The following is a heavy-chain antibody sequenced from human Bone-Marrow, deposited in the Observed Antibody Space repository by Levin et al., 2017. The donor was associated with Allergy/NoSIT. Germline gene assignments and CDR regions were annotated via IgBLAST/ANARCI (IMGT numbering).Heavy chain of an antibody. CDR1: GGSISSGDYY. CDR3: ARDLNCSGGSCYPY. D-gene: IGHD2-15*01. J-gene: IGHJ4*02. CDR2: IHYSGST. V-gene: IGHV4-31*03. Sequence: PSETLSLTCTVSGGSISSGDYYWSWIRQHPGKGLEWIGYIHYSGSTYYNPSLKSRVTISIDTSKNQFSLKLSSVTAADTAVYYCARDLNCSGGSCYPYWGQGTLVTVSS.